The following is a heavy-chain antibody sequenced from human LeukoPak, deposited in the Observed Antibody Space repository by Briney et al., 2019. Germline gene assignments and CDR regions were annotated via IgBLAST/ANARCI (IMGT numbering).Heavy chain of an antibody. V-gene: IGHV3-23*01. CDR1: GFIFSDYA. D-gene: IGHD3-22*01. CDR2: ISGSGGSI. J-gene: IGHJ4*02. CDR3: AKTKAFTSGFALDF. Sequence: PGGSLRLSCAASGFIFSDYAMSWVRQALGKGLEWVSSISGSGGSIYDADSVKGRSTISRDNSKNTLYLQMNSLRAEDTAVYYCAKTKAFTSGFALDFWGQGTLVTVSS.